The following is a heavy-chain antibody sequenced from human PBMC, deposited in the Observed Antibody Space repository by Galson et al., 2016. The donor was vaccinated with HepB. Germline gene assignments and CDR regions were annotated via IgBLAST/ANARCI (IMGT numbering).Heavy chain of an antibody. V-gene: IGHV3-30*03. J-gene: IGHJ6*02. CDR3: ATGETVTGSKYYYYGMDV. CDR2: ISHDGSDK. Sequence: SLRLSCAASGFTFSSYGMHWVRQAPGTGLEWVAVISHDGSDKYYADSVKGRLTISRDNSKNTLHLQMNSLRTEDTAVYYCATGETVTGSKYYYYGMDVWGQGTTVTVSS. CDR1: GFTFSSYG. D-gene: IGHD4-17*01.